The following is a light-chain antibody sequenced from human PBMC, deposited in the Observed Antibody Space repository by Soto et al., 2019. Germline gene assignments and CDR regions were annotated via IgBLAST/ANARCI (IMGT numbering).Light chain of an antibody. J-gene: IGLJ2*01. Sequence: QSVLTQPPSASGTPGQRVTISCSGSSSNIGSNFVYWYQQLPGTAPKLLIYRNNQRPSGVPDRFSGSKSGTSASLAISGLRSEDEAYYSCAAWDDSLSGPVFGGGTKLTVL. CDR3: AAWDDSLSGPV. V-gene: IGLV1-47*01. CDR2: RNN. CDR1: SSNIGSNF.